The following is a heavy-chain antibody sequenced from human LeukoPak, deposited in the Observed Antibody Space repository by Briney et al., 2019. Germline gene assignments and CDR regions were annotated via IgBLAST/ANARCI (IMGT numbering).Heavy chain of an antibody. CDR2: VSYDGSNK. CDR1: GFRFSSYG. V-gene: IGHV3-33*01. CDR3: AREMGSVYFDY. D-gene: IGHD3-10*01. J-gene: IGHJ4*02. Sequence: GGSLRLSCTASGFRFSSYGIHWVRQTPGKGLGGLALVSYDGSNKDYADSVKGRFTISRDNSKDTVYLQINSLRAEDTAVYYCAREMGSVYFDYWGQGTLVTVSS.